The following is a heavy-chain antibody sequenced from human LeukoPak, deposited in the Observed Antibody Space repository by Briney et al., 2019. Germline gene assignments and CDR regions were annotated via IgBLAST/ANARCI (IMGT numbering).Heavy chain of an antibody. D-gene: IGHD3-3*02. Sequence: GGSLRLSCAASGFTFSAYSMNWFRQAPGKGLEWLSYVSSDSSLIDYADSVKGRFTISRDNAKNSLYLQMNSLRAEDAAVYYCARDLAWAFDFWGQGTMVTVSS. CDR3: ARDLAWAFDF. CDR2: VSSDSSLI. CDR1: GFTFSAYS. J-gene: IGHJ3*01. V-gene: IGHV3-48*01.